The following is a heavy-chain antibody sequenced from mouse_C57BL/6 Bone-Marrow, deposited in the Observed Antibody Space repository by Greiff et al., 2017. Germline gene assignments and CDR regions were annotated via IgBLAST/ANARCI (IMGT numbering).Heavy chain of an antibody. CDR3: ARGVVAPGFDV. CDR1: GYTFTGYW. Sequence: QVQLKESGAELMKPGASVKLSCKATGYTFTGYWIEWVKQRPGHGLEWIGEIVPGSGSTNYNEKFKGKAPFTADTSSNTAYMQLSRLTTEDSAIDCGARGVVAPGFDVWGTGTTVTVSS. CDR2: IVPGSGST. D-gene: IGHD1-1*01. V-gene: IGHV1-9*01. J-gene: IGHJ1*03.